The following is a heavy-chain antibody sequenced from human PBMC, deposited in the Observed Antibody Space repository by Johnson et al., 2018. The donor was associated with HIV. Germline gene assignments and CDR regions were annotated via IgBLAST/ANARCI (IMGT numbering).Heavy chain of an antibody. V-gene: IGHV3-33*01. CDR2: IRYDGSNK. J-gene: IGHJ3*01. D-gene: IGHD4-17*01. Sequence: VQLVESGGGVVQPGRSLRLSCAASVFTFSSYGMHWVRQAPGKGLEWVAFIRYDGSNKYYADSVKGRFTISRDNSKNTLFLQMNSLRAEDTAVYYCARATVTPSDAFDFWGQGTMVTVSS. CDR3: ARATVTPSDAFDF. CDR1: VFTFSSYG.